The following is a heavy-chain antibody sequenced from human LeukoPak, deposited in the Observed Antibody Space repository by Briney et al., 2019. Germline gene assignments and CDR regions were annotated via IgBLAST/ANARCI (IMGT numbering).Heavy chain of an antibody. CDR1: GFTVSSNY. CDR2: IYSGGST. V-gene: IGHV3-66*01. Sequence: GGSQRLSCAASGFTVSSNYMSWVSQAPGKGLEWVSVIYSGGSTYYADAVKGRFRISRDNSKNTLYLQMNSLRAEDTAVYYCARDIVAYYYYGMDVWVQGTTVTVTS. D-gene: IGHD5-12*01. CDR3: ARDIVAYYYYGMDV. J-gene: IGHJ6*02.